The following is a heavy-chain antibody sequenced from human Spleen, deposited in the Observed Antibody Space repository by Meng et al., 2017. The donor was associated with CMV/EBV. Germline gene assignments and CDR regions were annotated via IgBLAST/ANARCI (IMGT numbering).Heavy chain of an antibody. J-gene: IGHJ3*01. CDR2: INPNSGGT. CDR3: AREGGISTRDAFNL. Sequence: ASVKVSCKASGYTFTSYYMHWVRQAPGQGLEWMGWINPNSGGTNYAQNFQGRVTMTRDTSISTAYVELRSLRFDDTAVYYCAREGGISTRDAFNLWGQGTMVTVSS. D-gene: IGHD2-15*01. V-gene: IGHV1-2*02. CDR1: GYTFTSYY.